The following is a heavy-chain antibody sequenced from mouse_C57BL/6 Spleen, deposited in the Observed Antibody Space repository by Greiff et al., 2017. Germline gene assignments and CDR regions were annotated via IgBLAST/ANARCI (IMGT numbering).Heavy chain of an antibody. V-gene: IGHV1-77*01. CDR3: AREVHYDDPWFAY. J-gene: IGHJ3*01. CDR2: FGPGSDST. CDR1: GYTFTDYY. D-gene: IGHD2-13*01. Sequence: QVQLQQSGAELVKPGASVKISCKASGYTFTDYYINWVKQRPGQGLEWIGKFGPGSDSTSYNEKFKGKATLTADKSSSTAYMQLSSLTSEDSAVYFCAREVHYDDPWFAYGGQGTLVTVSA.